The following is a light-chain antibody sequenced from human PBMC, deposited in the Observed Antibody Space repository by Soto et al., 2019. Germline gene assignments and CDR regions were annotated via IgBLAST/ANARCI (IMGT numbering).Light chain of an antibody. CDR2: KAS. CDR1: QNINTW. J-gene: IGKJ1*01. CDR3: QQYNSYWT. V-gene: IGKV1-5*03. Sequence: DIQMTQSPSTLSASVGDRVTITCRASQNINTWLAWYQQKPGKAPNLLIYKASTLESGVPSRFNGSGSGTEFTLTISSLQPADFATYYCQQYNSYWTLGPGTKV.